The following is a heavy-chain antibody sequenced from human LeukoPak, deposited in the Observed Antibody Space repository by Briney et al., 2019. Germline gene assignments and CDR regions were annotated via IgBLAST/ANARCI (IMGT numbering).Heavy chain of an antibody. CDR2: ISSSSSYI. Sequence: GGSLRLSCAASGFTFSSYSMNWVHQAPGKGLEWVSSISSSSSYIYYADSVKGRFTISRDNAKNSLYLQMNSLRAEDTAVYYCARDPVAGHFDYWGQGTLVTVSS. CDR1: GFTFSSYS. D-gene: IGHD6-19*01. V-gene: IGHV3-21*01. J-gene: IGHJ4*02. CDR3: ARDPVAGHFDY.